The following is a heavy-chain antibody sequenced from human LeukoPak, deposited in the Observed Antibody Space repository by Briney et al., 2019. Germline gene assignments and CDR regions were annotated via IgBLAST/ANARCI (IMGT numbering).Heavy chain of an antibody. D-gene: IGHD3-3*01. CDR2: IIPILGIA. Sequence: AASVKVSCKASGGTFSSYAISWVRQAPGQGLEWMGRIIPILGIANYAQKFQGRVTITADKSTSTAYMELSSLRSEDTAVYYCARQGHYDFWSGQGDAFDIWGQGTMVTVSS. J-gene: IGHJ3*02. CDR1: GGTFSSYA. CDR3: ARQGHYDFWSGQGDAFDI. V-gene: IGHV1-69*04.